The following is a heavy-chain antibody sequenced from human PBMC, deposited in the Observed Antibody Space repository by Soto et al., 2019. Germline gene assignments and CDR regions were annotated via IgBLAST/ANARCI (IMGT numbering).Heavy chain of an antibody. CDR2: IRSSSTTI. D-gene: IGHD6-19*01. CDR3: ARDQRYSSGWYRNNAFDI. J-gene: IGHJ3*02. Sequence: EVQLVESGGGLVQPGGSLRLSCAASGFTFSDYSMNWVRQAPGKGLEWISYIRSSSTTISYADSVKGRFTISRDNAMNSVYLQLNSLRGEETAVYYCARDQRYSSGWYRNNAFDILGQGTTVTVSS. CDR1: GFTFSDYS. V-gene: IGHV3-48*01.